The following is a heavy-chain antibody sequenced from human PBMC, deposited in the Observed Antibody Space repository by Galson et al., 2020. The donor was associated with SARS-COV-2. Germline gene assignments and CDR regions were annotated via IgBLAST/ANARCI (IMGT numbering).Heavy chain of an antibody. V-gene: IGHV1-46*01. J-gene: IGHJ6*02. D-gene: IGHD2-21*01. Sequence: ASVKVYCKASGYSFASYYIHWVRQAPGQGLEWMGLINPDSGNTRYAQKFEGRVTMVKDTSASTVYMDLSSLKSEDTAVYYCARARRMTMDCGGNYYYGMDVWGQGTTVTVSS. CDR2: INPDSGNT. CDR1: GYSFASYY. CDR3: ARARRMTMDCGGNYYYGMDV.